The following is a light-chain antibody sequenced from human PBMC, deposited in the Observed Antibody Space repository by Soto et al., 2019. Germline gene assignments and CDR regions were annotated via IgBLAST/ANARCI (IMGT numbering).Light chain of an antibody. CDR1: QSVRSN. CDR3: QQYNEWPRT. V-gene: IGKV3-15*01. Sequence: EIVLTQSPATLSVSPGERATLSCRASQSVRSNLAWYQQKPGQAPRLLIYGASTGATGTPARFTGSGYGTEFTLTISSLQSEDFGVYYCQQYNEWPRTFGHGTKVEIK. J-gene: IGKJ1*01. CDR2: GAS.